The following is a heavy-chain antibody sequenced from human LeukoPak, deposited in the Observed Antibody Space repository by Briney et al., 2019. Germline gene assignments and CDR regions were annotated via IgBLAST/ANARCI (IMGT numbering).Heavy chain of an antibody. CDR1: GVIFGKSW. CDR3: ARDDYNRL. D-gene: IGHD1-14*01. Sequence: GGSLRPCRAASGVIFGKSWIHWGRQAPLKGLVWVLSTDGSSTSYADSVQGRFRVSMDNAQNTLYLQMNSLKADDAAVYSCARDDYNRLWGQGTLVTVSS. J-gene: IGHJ4*02. V-gene: IGHV3-74*01. CDR2: TDGSST.